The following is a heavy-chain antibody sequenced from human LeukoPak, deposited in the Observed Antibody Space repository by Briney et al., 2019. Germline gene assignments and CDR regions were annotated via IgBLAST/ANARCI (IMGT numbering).Heavy chain of an antibody. CDR1: GGAFSGYY. CDR3: ARGRVAGT. J-gene: IGHJ6*02. D-gene: IGHD6-19*01. Sequence: SETLSLTCAVYGGAFSGYYWSWIRQPPGKGLEWIGEINHSGSTNYNPSLKSRVTISVDTSKNQFSLKLSSVTAADTAVYYCARGRVAGTWGQGTTVTVSS. CDR2: INHSGST. V-gene: IGHV4-34*01.